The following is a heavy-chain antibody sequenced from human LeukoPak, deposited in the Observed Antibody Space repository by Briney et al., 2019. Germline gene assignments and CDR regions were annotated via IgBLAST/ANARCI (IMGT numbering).Heavy chain of an antibody. D-gene: IGHD3-10*01. CDR1: GFTFSSYG. V-gene: IGHV3-30*18. CDR2: ISYDGSNK. Sequence: AGGSLRLSCAASGFTFSSYGMHWVRQAPGKGLEWVAVISYDGSNKYYADSVKGRFTISRDNSKNTLYLQMNSLRAEDTAVYYCAKGGYYGSGSYSDWGQGTLVTVSS. CDR3: AKGGYYGSGSYSD. J-gene: IGHJ4*02.